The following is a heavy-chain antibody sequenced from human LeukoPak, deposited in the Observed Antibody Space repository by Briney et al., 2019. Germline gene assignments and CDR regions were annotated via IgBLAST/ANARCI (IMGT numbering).Heavy chain of an antibody. J-gene: IGHJ4*02. V-gene: IGHV1-2*04. Sequence: ASVKVSCKASGYTFTGYYMHWVRQAPGQGLEWMGWINPNSGGTNYAQKFQGWVTMTRHTSISIAYMELSRLRSDDTAVYYCARSVGAFWYYFDYWGQGTLVTVSS. CDR3: ARSVGAFWYYFDY. CDR1: GYTFTGYY. D-gene: IGHD1-26*01. CDR2: INPNSGGT.